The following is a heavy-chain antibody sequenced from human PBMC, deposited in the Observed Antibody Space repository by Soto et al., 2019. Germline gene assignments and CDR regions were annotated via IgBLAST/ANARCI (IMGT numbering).Heavy chain of an antibody. CDR2: IYYSGTT. J-gene: IGHJ6*02. CDR3: AASCVGCGGFNYYGMDV. V-gene: IGHV4-31*03. CDR1: GGSISSGGYY. Sequence: SETLSLTCTVSGGSISSGGYYWNWIRQHPGKGLEWIGYIYYSGTTYYNPSLKSRVTISVDTSKNQFSLKLSSVTAADTAVYYCAASCVGCGGFNYYGMDVWGQGTTVTISS. D-gene: IGHD2-21*01.